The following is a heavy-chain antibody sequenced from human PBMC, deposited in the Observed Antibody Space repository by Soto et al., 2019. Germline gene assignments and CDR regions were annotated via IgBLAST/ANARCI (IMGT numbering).Heavy chain of an antibody. D-gene: IGHD2-21*01. Sequence: PGGSLRLSCAGSGFTFSSYAMAWVRQAPGKGLEWVSVIIGSGGNTYSADSVKGRFTISRDNSKSTPYLQMNSLRAEDTAIYYCAKYTTTYYYYSCMDGWGKGTTVTVSS. CDR3: AKYTTTYYYYSCMDG. V-gene: IGHV3-23*01. CDR2: IIGSGGNT. CDR1: GFTFSSYA. J-gene: IGHJ6*03.